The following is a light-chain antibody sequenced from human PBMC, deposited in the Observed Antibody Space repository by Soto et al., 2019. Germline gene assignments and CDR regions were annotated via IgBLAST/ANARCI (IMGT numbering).Light chain of an antibody. J-gene: IGKJ4*01. Sequence: EIVLTQSPATLSLSPGERATLSCMASQSVSNYLAWYQQKPGQAPRLLIYDASNRATGIPARFSCIGSGTDFALTISSLEPEDFAVYYCQQRSNWPLTCGGGTKVEIK. V-gene: IGKV3-11*01. CDR1: QSVSNY. CDR3: QQRSNWPLT. CDR2: DAS.